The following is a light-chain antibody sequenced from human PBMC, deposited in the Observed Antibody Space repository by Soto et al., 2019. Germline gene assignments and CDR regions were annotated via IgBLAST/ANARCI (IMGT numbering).Light chain of an antibody. CDR2: DVS. J-gene: IGLJ2*01. V-gene: IGLV2-11*01. CDR3: CSYAGSFVV. CDR1: SRDVGGYNY. Sequence: QSVLTQPRSVSGSPGQSVTISCTGTSRDVGGYNYVSWYQQHPGKAPKLMIFDVSKRPSGVPDRFSGSKSGNTASLTISGLQAEDEADYYCCSYAGSFVVFGGGTKLTVL.